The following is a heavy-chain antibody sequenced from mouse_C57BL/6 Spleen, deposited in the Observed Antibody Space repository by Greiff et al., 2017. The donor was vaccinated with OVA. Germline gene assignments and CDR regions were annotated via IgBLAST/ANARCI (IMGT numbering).Heavy chain of an antibody. CDR3: TLYYDYDVAWFAY. Sequence: VQLQQSGAELVRPGASVKLSCTASGFNIKDYYMHWVKQRPEQGLEWIGRIDPEDGDTEYAPKFQGKATMTADTSSNTAYLQLSSLTSEDTAVYYCTLYYDYDVAWFAYWGQGTLVTVSA. D-gene: IGHD2-4*01. J-gene: IGHJ3*01. V-gene: IGHV14-1*01. CDR2: IDPEDGDT. CDR1: GFNIKDYY.